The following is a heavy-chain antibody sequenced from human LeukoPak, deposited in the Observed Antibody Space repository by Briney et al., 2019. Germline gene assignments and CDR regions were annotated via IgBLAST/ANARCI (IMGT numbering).Heavy chain of an antibody. Sequence: SETLSLTCTVSGGSISSGGYYWSWIRQHPGKGLEWIGYIYYSGSTYYNPSLKSRVTISVDTSKNQFSLKLSSVTAADTAAYYCAVRTRFLEWSVDYWGQGTLVTVSS. V-gene: IGHV4-31*03. CDR1: GGSISSGGYY. D-gene: IGHD3-3*01. CDR3: AVRTRFLEWSVDY. CDR2: IYYSGST. J-gene: IGHJ4*02.